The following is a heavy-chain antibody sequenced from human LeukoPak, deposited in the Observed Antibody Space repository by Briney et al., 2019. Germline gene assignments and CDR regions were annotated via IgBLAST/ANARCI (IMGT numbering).Heavy chain of an antibody. V-gene: IGHV3-23*01. Sequence: GGSLRLSCAASGFTFSNYAMSWVRQAPGKGLEWVSSISGSGGSTHYADSVKGRFTISRDKTKNTLYMQMNSLRAEDTAVYYCAKSAYYDASGYYREYYFDYWGQGTLVTVSS. CDR1: GFTFSNYA. CDR3: AKSAYYDASGYYREYYFDY. J-gene: IGHJ4*02. CDR2: ISGSGGST. D-gene: IGHD3-22*01.